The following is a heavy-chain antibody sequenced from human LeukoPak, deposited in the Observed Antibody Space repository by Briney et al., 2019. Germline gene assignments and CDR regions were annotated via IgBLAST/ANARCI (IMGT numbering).Heavy chain of an antibody. Sequence: GRSLRLSCAASGFSFSSYAMRWVRQAPGKGLEWVAVISYDGSNKYYADSVKGRFTISRDNSKNTLYLQMNSLRAEDTAVYYCARDLVPGGFDYWGQGTLVTVSS. CDR3: ARDLVPGGFDY. D-gene: IGHD2-8*02. CDR2: ISYDGSNK. J-gene: IGHJ4*02. V-gene: IGHV3-30*04. CDR1: GFSFSSYA.